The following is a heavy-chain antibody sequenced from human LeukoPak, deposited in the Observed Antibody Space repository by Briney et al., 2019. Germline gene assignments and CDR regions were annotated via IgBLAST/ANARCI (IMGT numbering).Heavy chain of an antibody. D-gene: IGHD3-9*01. CDR2: IKEDGSEI. J-gene: IGHJ4*02. CDR3: AKVSKKEHFDWLLYGSFDY. Sequence: GGSLRLSCAASQFTFSTYWMSWVRQAPGKGLEWVANIKEDGSEISYVDSVKGRFTISRDNARNSLYLQMNSLRAEDTAVYYCAKVSKKEHFDWLLYGSFDYWGQGTLVTVSS. V-gene: IGHV3-7*03. CDR1: QFTFSTYW.